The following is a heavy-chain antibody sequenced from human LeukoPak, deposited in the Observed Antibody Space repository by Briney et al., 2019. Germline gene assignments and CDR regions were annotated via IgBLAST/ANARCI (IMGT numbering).Heavy chain of an antibody. J-gene: IGHJ4*02. V-gene: IGHV3-20*01. D-gene: IGHD3-10*01. CDR1: GFTFDDYG. CDR2: INWNGGST. CDR3: ARDVSDYYGSGSSN. Sequence: GGSLRLSCAASGFTFDDYGMSWVRQAPGKGLEWVSGINWNGGSTGYADSVKGRFTISRDNAKNSLYLQMNSLRAEDTALYHCARDVSDYYGSGSSNWGQGTLVTVSS.